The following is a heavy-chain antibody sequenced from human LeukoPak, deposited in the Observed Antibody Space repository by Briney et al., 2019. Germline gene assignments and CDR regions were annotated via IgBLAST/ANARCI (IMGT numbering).Heavy chain of an antibody. D-gene: IGHD2-21*02. J-gene: IGHJ2*01. CDR1: GGSFSGDY. CDR3: ASLEVVTASQEYFDL. Sequence: SETLSLTCAVYGGSFSGDYWSWIRQPPGKGLEWIGEVNHSGSTNYNPSLKSRVTISIDTSKSQFSLKITSVTAADTAVYYCASLEVVTASQEYFDLWGRGTLVTVSS. V-gene: IGHV4-34*01. CDR2: VNHSGST.